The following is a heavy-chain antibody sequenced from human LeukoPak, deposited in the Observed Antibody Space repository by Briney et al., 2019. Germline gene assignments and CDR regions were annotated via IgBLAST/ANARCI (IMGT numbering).Heavy chain of an antibody. Sequence: ETLSLTCAVSGGSISSSNWWSWVRQPPGKGLEWISVIYSGGSTYYADSVKGRFTISRDNSKNTLYLQMNSLRAEDTAVYYCAGVRVTTTLIDYWGQGTLVTVSS. CDR1: GGSISSSNW. J-gene: IGHJ4*02. CDR3: AGVRVTTTLIDY. CDR2: IYSGGST. V-gene: IGHV3-53*03. D-gene: IGHD4-17*01.